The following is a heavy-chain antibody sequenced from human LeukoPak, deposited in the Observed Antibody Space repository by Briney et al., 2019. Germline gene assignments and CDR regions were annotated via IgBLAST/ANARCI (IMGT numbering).Heavy chain of an antibody. CDR1: GYSISNDYY. J-gene: IGHJ5*02. V-gene: IGHV4-38-2*02. Sequence: PSETLSLTCSVSGYSISNDYYWGWIRQPPGKGLEWIGSIYHSGSTYYNPSLKSRVSISVDTSKNEFSLKLNSVTAADTAVYYCARENYDSSGYYLVGFDPWGQGTLVTVSS. D-gene: IGHD3-22*01. CDR3: ARENYDSSGYYLVGFDP. CDR2: IYHSGST.